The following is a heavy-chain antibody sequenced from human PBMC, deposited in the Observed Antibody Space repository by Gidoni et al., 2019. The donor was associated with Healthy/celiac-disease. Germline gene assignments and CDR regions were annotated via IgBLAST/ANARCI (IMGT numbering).Heavy chain of an antibody. D-gene: IGHD4-17*01. CDR2: ISSSGSTI. Sequence: EVQLVESGGGLVQPGGSLRLSCAASGFTFSSYEMNWVRQAPGKGLEWVSYISSSGSTIYYADSVKGRFTISRDNAKNSLYLQMNSLRAEDTAVYYCARDEAVTTGHFDYWGQGTLVTVSS. CDR3: ARDEAVTTGHFDY. V-gene: IGHV3-48*03. J-gene: IGHJ4*02. CDR1: GFTFSSYE.